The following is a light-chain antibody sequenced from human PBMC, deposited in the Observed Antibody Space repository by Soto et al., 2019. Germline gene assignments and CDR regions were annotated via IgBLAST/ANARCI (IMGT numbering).Light chain of an antibody. V-gene: IGLV3-1*01. CDR1: KLGDKY. CDR2: QDS. CDR3: QAWDSSTVV. J-gene: IGLJ2*01. Sequence: YELTQPPSVSVSPGQTASITCSGDKLGDKYACWYQQKPGQSPVLVIYQDSKRPSGIPERFSGSNAGNTATLTISGTQAMDEADYYCQAWDSSTVVFGGGTKLTVL.